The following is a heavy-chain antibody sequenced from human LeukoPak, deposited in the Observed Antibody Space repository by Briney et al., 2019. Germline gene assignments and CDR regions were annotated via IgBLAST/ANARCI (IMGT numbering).Heavy chain of an antibody. CDR2: TYYRSKWYN. D-gene: IGHD3-22*01. CDR1: GDSVSSNSAA. J-gene: IGHJ4*02. CDR3: ARDGYYYDSSGYYTLGY. V-gene: IGHV6-1*01. Sequence: SQTLSLTCAISGDSVSSNSAAWNWISQSPSRGLEWLGRTYYRSKWYNDYAVSVKSRITINPDTSKNQFSLQLNSVTPEDTAVYYCARDGYYYDSSGYYTLGYWGQGTLVTVSS.